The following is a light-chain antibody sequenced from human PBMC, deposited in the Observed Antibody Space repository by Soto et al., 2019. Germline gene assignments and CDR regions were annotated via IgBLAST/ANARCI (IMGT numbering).Light chain of an antibody. V-gene: IGKV3-20*01. CDR3: QVYS. Sequence: EVVLTQSPGTLSLSPGERGTLSCRASESLSSRHLAWYQQKPGQAPRLLIFGAFSRATGVPDRFSGSGSGRDFTLTISRLEPDDCAVYYCQVYSFGQGTRLELK. CDR2: GAF. J-gene: IGKJ2*01. CDR1: ESLSSRH.